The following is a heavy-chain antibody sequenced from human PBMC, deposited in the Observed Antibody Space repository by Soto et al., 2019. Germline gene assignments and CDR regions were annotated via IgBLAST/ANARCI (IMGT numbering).Heavy chain of an antibody. CDR1: GFTFTSYW. CDR2: IKGDGSEK. Sequence: PXGSLILSCVASGFTFTSYWMSWVRQAPGKGLDWVANIKGDGSEKRYVDSVKGRLTISRDNAKNSVYLQMNSLRVEDTALYYCGRDEVRNGVGVWGQGTTVTVSS. V-gene: IGHV3-7*01. J-gene: IGHJ6*02. CDR3: GRDEVRNGVGV.